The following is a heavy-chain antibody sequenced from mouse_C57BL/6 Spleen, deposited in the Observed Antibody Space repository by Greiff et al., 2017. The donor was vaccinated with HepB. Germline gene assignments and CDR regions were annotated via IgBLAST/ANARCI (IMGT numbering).Heavy chain of an antibody. CDR2: IHPSDSDT. D-gene: IGHD1-1*01. Sequence: VQLQQPGAELVKPGASVKVSCKASGYTFTSYWMHWVKQRPGQGLEWIGRIHPSDSDTNYNQKFKGKATLTVDKSSSTAYMQLSSLTSEDSAVYYCAALFITPVVASDCWGQGTTLTVSS. CDR1: GYTFTSYW. CDR3: AALFITPVVASDC. V-gene: IGHV1-74*01. J-gene: IGHJ2*01.